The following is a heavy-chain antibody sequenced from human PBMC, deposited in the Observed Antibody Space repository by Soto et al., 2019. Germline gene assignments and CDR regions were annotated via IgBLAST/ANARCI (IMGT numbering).Heavy chain of an antibody. V-gene: IGHV4-59*01. D-gene: IGHD2-15*01. CDR2: IYYSGST. CDR3: ARDGGYCSGGSCYPYAWFDP. J-gene: IGHJ5*02. Sequence: TSETLSLTCTVSGGSISSYYRSWIRQPPGKGLEWIGYIYYSGSTNYNPSLKSRVTISVDTSKNQFSLKLSPVTAADTAVYYCARDGGYCSGGSCYPYAWFDPCGQGTLVTVSS. CDR1: GGSISSYY.